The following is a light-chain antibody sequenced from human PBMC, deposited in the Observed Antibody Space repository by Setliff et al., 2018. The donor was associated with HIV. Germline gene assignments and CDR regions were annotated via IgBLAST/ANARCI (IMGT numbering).Light chain of an antibody. CDR1: SSDVGAYNF. Sequence: QSALTQPRSVSGSPGQSVTFSCTGSSSDVGAYNFVSWYQQHLGKAPKLIIYDVYKRPSGVPDRFSGSKSGDTASLTISGLQSEDEADYYCCSYAGTYTYIFGTGTKVTVL. V-gene: IGLV2-11*01. CDR2: DVY. CDR3: CSYAGTYTYI. J-gene: IGLJ1*01.